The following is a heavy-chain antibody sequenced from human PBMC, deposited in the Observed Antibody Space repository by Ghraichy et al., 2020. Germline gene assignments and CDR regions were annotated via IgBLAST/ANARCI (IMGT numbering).Heavy chain of an antibody. CDR2: VYYSGGT. J-gene: IGHJ6*02. Sequence: SETLSLTCNVSGGSISTTFHYWGWIRQPPGKGLEWIGSVYYSGGTYYNPSLKSPATISVDTSKKEFSLKLTSVTAADTAVYYCVRIPTDRYCTSTSCYTTPYGMDVWGHGTTVTVSS. V-gene: IGHV4-39*01. CDR1: GGSISTTFHY. CDR3: VRIPTDRYCTSTSCYTTPYGMDV. D-gene: IGHD2-2*01.